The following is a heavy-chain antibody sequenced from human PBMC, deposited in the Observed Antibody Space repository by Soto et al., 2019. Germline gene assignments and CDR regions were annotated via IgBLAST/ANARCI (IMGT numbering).Heavy chain of an antibody. D-gene: IGHD6-6*01. CDR1: GFTFSSYA. CDR2: ISSTGTYI. Sequence: GGSLRLSCAASGFTFSSYAMSWVRQAPGKGLEWVSSISSTGTYIDYADSVKGRFTISRDNAKNSLFLQMDSLRAEDAALYYCARETNPYSSSSHAFDIWGQGTMVTVSS. CDR3: ARETNPYSSSSHAFDI. J-gene: IGHJ3*02. V-gene: IGHV3-21*01.